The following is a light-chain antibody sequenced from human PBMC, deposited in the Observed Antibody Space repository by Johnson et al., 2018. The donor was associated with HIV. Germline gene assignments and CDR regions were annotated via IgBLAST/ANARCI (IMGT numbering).Light chain of an antibody. V-gene: IGLV1-51*02. CDR2: END. CDR1: TSTIGNNY. CDR3: GTWDSSLSAYV. J-gene: IGLJ1*01. Sequence: QSMLTQPPSVSAAPGQKVTISCSGSTSTIGNNYVSWYQVLPGTAPKLLIYENDKRPSGIPDRFSGSKSGTSSTLGIPGLPTGDEADYYCGTWDSSLSAYVFGTGTKVTVL.